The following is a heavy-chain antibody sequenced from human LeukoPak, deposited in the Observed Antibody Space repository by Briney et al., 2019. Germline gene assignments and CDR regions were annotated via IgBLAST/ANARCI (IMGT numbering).Heavy chain of an antibody. CDR1: GGSFSGYY. V-gene: IGHV4-34*01. CDR2: INHSGST. Sequence: SETLSLTCAVYGGSFSGYYWSWIRQPPGKGLEWIGEINHSGSTNYNPSLKSRVTISVDTSKNQFSLKLSSVTAADAAVYYCAREWGEYHFDYRGQGTLVTVSS. D-gene: IGHD1-26*01. J-gene: IGHJ4*02. CDR3: AREWGEYHFDY.